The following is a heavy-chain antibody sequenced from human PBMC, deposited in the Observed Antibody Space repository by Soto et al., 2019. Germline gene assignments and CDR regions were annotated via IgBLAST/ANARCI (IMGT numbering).Heavy chain of an antibody. J-gene: IGHJ4*02. D-gene: IGHD4-17*01. V-gene: IGHV4-59*01. Sequence: NPSETLSLTCTVSGGSISSYYWSWIRQPPGKGLEWIGYIYYSGSTYYNPSLKSRVTISVDTSKNQFSLKLSSVTAADTAVYYCARRYGPGFDYWGQGTLVTVSS. CDR2: IYYSGST. CDR3: ARRYGPGFDY. CDR1: GGSISSYY.